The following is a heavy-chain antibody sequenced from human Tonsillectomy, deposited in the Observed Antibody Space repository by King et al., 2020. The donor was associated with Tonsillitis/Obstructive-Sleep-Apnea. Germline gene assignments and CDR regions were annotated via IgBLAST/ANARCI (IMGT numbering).Heavy chain of an antibody. CDR3: GGHGNDYIWDILYAFDI. CDR2: IDPSDSYT. V-gene: IGHV5-10-1*01. CDR1: GYSFTIYW. D-gene: IGHD3-16*01. J-gene: IGHJ3*02. Sequence: QLVQSGAEVKKPGESLRISCKGSGYSFTIYWISWVRQMPGKVLDWMGRIDPSDSYTNYSPSFQGHVTISAAKSISTAYLQWSSLKASETAMYYCGGHGNDYIWDILYAFDIWGQGTMVTVSS.